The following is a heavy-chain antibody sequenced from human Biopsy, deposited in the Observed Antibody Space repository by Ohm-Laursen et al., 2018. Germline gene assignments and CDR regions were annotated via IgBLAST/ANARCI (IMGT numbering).Heavy chain of an antibody. D-gene: IGHD1-1*01. V-gene: IGHV1-24*01. CDR1: GYAATEFS. Sequence: ASAKASCTVSGYAATEFSMHSVRQAPGKGLEWMGGFAPENGKTIYAQKFQGRVTMTEDTSTDTAYMELSSLRSEDTAVYYCAADINVWNVNYWGQGTQVTVSS. CDR2: FAPENGKT. CDR3: AADINVWNVNY. J-gene: IGHJ4*02.